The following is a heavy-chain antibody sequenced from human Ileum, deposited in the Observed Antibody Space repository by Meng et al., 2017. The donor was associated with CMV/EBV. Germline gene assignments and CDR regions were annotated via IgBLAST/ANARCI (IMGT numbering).Heavy chain of an antibody. Sequence: GESLKISCAASGFTFSSYGMHWVRQAPGKGLEWVALIRYDGSNKYYADSVKGRFTISRDNSKNTLYLQMNSLRAEDTAVYYCAKDQSSSFPSYYYYYGMDVWGQGTTVTVSS. V-gene: IGHV3-30*02. CDR3: AKDQSSSFPSYYYYYGMDV. D-gene: IGHD6-6*01. J-gene: IGHJ6*02. CDR2: IRYDGSNK. CDR1: GFTFSSYG.